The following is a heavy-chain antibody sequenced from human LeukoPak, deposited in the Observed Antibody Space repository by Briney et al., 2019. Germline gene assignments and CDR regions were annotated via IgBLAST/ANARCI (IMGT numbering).Heavy chain of an antibody. V-gene: IGHV1-2*02. CDR1: GYTFTGYY. CDR3: ARDLSIAAPGTDFDY. Sequence: ASVKLSCKASGYTFTGYYMHWVRQAPGQGLEWMGWINPNSGGTKYALKFQGRVTMTRDTSISTAYMELSRLTSDYTAVYYCARDLSIAAPGTDFDYWGQGTLVTVSS. J-gene: IGHJ4*02. CDR2: INPNSGGT. D-gene: IGHD6-13*01.